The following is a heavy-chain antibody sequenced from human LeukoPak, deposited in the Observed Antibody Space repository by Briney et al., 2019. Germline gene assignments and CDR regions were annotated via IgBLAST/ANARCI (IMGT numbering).Heavy chain of an antibody. Sequence: SETLSLTCTVSGGSISSGNHYWSWIRQPAEKGLEWIGRIYTSGSTNYNPSLKSRVTISVDTSKNQFSLKMSSVTAADTALYYCARSDYVDYRSHPDFYYYYYMDVWGKGTTVTISS. J-gene: IGHJ6*03. CDR1: GGSISSGNHY. CDR2: IYTSGST. CDR3: ARSDYVDYRSHPDFYYYYYMDV. V-gene: IGHV4-61*02. D-gene: IGHD4-17*01.